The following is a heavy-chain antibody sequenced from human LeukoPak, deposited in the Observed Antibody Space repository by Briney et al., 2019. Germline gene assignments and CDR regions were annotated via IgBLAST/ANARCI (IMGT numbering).Heavy chain of an antibody. CDR3: ARDNRITIFGVAEYYYGVDV. D-gene: IGHD3-3*01. V-gene: IGHV3-7*01. CDR1: GFTFSSYW. Sequence: GGSLRLSCAASGFTFSSYWMSWVRQAPGKGLEWVANIKQDGSEKYYVDSVKGRFTISRDNAKNSLYLQMNSLRAEDTAVYYCARDNRITIFGVAEYYYGVDVWGQGTTVTVSS. CDR2: IKQDGSEK. J-gene: IGHJ6*02.